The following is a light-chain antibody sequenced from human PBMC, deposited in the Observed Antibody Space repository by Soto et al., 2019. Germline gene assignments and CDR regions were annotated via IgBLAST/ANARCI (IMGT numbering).Light chain of an antibody. CDR2: GAS. J-gene: IGKJ2*01. V-gene: IGKV3-15*01. CDR3: QQYNNWYT. CDR1: QSVNSN. Sequence: EIVMTQSPATLSVSPGERATLSCRASQSVNSNLAWYQQKPGQAPRLLIYGASTRATGIPARFSGSGSGTEFTLTISSLQSEEFAVYYCQQYNNWYTFGQGTKLEIK.